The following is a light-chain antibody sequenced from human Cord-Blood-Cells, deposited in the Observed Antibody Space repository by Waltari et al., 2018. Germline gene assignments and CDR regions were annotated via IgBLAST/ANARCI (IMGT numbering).Light chain of an antibody. V-gene: IGKV1-5*03. CDR3: QQYNSYPYT. Sequence: DIQMTQSPSTLSASVGDRVNITCRASQRISSWLAWYQQKPGKAPKLLIYKASSLESGVPSRFSGSGSGTEFTLTISSLQPDDFATYYCQQYNSYPYTFGQGTKLEIK. J-gene: IGKJ2*01. CDR1: QRISSW. CDR2: KAS.